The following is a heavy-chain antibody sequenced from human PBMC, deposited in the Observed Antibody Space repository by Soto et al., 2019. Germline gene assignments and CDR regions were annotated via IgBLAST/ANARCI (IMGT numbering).Heavy chain of an antibody. CDR2: ISAYNGNT. D-gene: IGHD2-2*01. Sequence: ASVKVSCKASGYTFTSYGISWVRQAPGQGLEWMGWISAYNGNTNYAQKLQGRVTMTTDTSTSTAYMELRSLRSDDTAVYYCARDQVECSSTSCYGGLDAFDIWGQGTMDTVSS. CDR1: GYTFTSYG. V-gene: IGHV1-18*01. J-gene: IGHJ3*02. CDR3: ARDQVECSSTSCYGGLDAFDI.